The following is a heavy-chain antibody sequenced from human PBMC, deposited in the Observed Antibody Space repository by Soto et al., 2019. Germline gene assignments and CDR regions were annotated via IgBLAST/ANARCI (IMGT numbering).Heavy chain of an antibody. CDR3: VRVVGAVDF. CDR1: GYTFSSYD. D-gene: IGHD4-17*01. Sequence: GASVKVSCKASGYTFSSYDISWVRQASGQGLEWMGWMNPNSGNTGSAQKFQGRVTMTRDTSTRTAYMELSRLTSEDTAVYYCVRVVGAVDFWGQGTLVTVSS. J-gene: IGHJ4*02. CDR2: MNPNSGNT. V-gene: IGHV1-8*01.